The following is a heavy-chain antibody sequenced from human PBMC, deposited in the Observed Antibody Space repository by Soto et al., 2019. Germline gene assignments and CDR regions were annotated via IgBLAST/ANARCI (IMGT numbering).Heavy chain of an antibody. CDR1: GYTFTGYY. D-gene: IGHD6-19*01. CDR2: INPNSGGT. Sequence: ASVKVSCKASGYTFTGYYMHWVRQAPGQGLEWMGWINPNSGGTNYAQKFQGRVTMTRDTSISTAYMELSRLRSDDTAVYYCAGINSSGWYYYYYGMDVWGQGTTVTVSS. CDR3: AGINSSGWYYYYYGMDV. J-gene: IGHJ6*02. V-gene: IGHV1-2*02.